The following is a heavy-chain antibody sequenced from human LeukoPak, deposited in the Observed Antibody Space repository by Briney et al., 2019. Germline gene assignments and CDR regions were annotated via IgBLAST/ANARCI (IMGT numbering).Heavy chain of an antibody. CDR1: GYNFGSHW. CDR2: IYPGDSDT. CDR3: ARARITIFPFEI. D-gene: IGHD3-3*01. J-gene: IGHJ3*02. Sequence: KCGEFPEIPCKGFGYNFGSHWIGWVRQMPGKGLEWIGIIYPGDSDTRHSPSFSGQITISADKSISTAHLQWSSLKASDAGMYYCARARITIFPFEIWGQGA. V-gene: IGHV5-51*01.